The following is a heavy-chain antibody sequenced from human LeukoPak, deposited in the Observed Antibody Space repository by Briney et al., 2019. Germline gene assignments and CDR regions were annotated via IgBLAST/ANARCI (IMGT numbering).Heavy chain of an antibody. V-gene: IGHV3-7*03. CDR1: GFTFSSYW. Sequence: GGSLRLSCAASGFTFSSYWMSWVRQAPGKGLEWVANIKQDGSEKYYVDSVKGRFTISRDNSKNTLYLQMNSLRAEDTAVYYCAKDPLPYYYDSSGYYFDYWGQGTLVTVSS. CDR2: IKQDGSEK. CDR3: AKDPLPYYYDSSGYYFDY. D-gene: IGHD3-22*01. J-gene: IGHJ4*02.